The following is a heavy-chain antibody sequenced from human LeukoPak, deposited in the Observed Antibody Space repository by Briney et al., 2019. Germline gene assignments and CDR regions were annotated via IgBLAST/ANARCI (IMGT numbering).Heavy chain of an antibody. CDR2: IYYSGST. CDR3: ARDYYDTSGYYWTAFDI. J-gene: IGHJ3*02. D-gene: IGHD3-22*01. CDR1: GGSISPSSYF. V-gene: IGHV4-39*07. Sequence: PSETLSLTCTVSGGSISPSSYFWGWIRQPPGKGLEWIGSIYYSGSTYYNPSLKSRVTISVDASKNQFSLRLSSVTAADTAVYYCARDYYDTSGYYWTAFDIWGQGTMDTVSS.